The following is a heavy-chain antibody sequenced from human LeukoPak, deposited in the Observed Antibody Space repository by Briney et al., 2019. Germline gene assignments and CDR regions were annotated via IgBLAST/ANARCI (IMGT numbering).Heavy chain of an antibody. CDR2: MSSSSRYI. J-gene: IGHJ4*02. D-gene: IGHD3-3*01. V-gene: IGHV3-21*04. CDR3: ARDKTVRTIFGVVPRGLFDY. Sequence: GGSLRLSCAASGFTFSSYSMNWVRQAPGEGLEWVSSMSSSSRYIYYADSVKGRFTISRDNAKNSLYLQMNSLRAEDTAVYYCARDKTVRTIFGVVPRGLFDYWGQGTLVTVSS. CDR1: GFTFSSYS.